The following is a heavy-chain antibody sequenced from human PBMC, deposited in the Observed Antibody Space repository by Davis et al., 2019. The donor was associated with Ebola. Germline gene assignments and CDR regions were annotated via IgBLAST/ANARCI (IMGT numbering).Heavy chain of an antibody. CDR1: GYSISSGYY. Sequence: PSETLSLTCAVSGYSISSGYYWGWIRQPPGKGLEWIGSIYHSGSTYYNPSLKNRVTISVDTSKNQFSLKLSSVTAADTAVYYCARSPDSSGWGYFDYWGQGALVTVSS. J-gene: IGHJ4*02. D-gene: IGHD6-19*01. V-gene: IGHV4-38-2*01. CDR2: IYHSGST. CDR3: ARSPDSSGWGYFDY.